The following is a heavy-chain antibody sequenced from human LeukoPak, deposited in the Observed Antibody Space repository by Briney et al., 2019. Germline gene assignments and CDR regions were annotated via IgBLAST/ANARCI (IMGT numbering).Heavy chain of an antibody. CDR2: IYSGGST. Sequence: PGRSLRLSCAASGFTVSSNYMSWVGQAPGKGLEWVSVIYSGGSTYYADSVKGRFTISRDNSKNTLYLQMNSLRAEDTAVYYCARDPDDSSGYSDYWGQGTLVTVSS. CDR3: ARDPDDSSGYSDY. V-gene: IGHV3-66*01. J-gene: IGHJ4*02. CDR1: GFTVSSNY. D-gene: IGHD3-22*01.